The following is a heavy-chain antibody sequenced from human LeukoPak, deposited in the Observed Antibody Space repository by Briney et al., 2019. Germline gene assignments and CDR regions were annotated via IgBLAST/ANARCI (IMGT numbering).Heavy chain of an antibody. Sequence: ASVKVSCKASGGTFSSYAISWVRQAPGQGLEWMGGIIPIFGTANYAQKFQGRVTITADESTSTACMELSSLRSDDTAAYYCARLLRDGSYGGVYFDYWGQGTLVTVSS. V-gene: IGHV1-69*13. CDR2: IIPIFGTA. CDR1: GGTFSSYA. CDR3: ARLLRDGSYGGVYFDY. D-gene: IGHD1-26*01. J-gene: IGHJ4*02.